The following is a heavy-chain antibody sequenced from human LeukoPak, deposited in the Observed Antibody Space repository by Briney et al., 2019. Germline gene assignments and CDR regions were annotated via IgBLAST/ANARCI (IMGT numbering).Heavy chain of an antibody. CDR2: INHSGST. J-gene: IGHJ6*02. Sequence: SETLSLTCAVYGGSFSGYYWSWIRQPPGKGLEWIGEINHSGSTNYNPSLKSRVTISVDTSKNQFSLKLSSVTAADTAVYYCARDVLYLYYYYGMDVWGQGTTVTVSS. CDR1: GGSFSGYY. CDR3: ARDVLYLYYYYGMDV. V-gene: IGHV4-34*01.